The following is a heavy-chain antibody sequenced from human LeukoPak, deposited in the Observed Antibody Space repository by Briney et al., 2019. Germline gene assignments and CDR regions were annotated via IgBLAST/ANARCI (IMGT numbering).Heavy chain of an antibody. J-gene: IGHJ5*02. V-gene: IGHV3-48*03. CDR1: GFTFSSYE. CDR3: ARDRQWFDH. Sequence: PGGSLRLSCAASGFTFSSYEMNWVRQAPGKGLEWVSCISSSGGTIYYADSVKGRFTISRDNAKNSLYLQMNSLEADDTAVYYCARDRQWFDHWGQGTLVTVSS. CDR2: ISSSGGTI.